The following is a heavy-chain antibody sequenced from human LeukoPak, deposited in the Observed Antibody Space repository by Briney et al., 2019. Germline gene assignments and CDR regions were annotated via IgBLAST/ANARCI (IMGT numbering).Heavy chain of an antibody. D-gene: IGHD2-15*01. CDR1: GFTFSTYS. Sequence: GGSLRLSCAVSGFTFSTYSMNWVRQAPGKGLEWVSYISSSSSTIYYADSVKGRFTISRDNSKNTLYLQMNSLRAEDTAVYYCARDRPCSGGSCYLEDYWGQGTLVTASS. CDR2: ISSSSSTI. CDR3: ARDRPCSGGSCYLEDY. V-gene: IGHV3-48*01. J-gene: IGHJ4*02.